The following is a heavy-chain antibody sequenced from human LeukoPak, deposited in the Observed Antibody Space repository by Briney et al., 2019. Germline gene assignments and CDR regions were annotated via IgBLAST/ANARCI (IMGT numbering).Heavy chain of an antibody. CDR2: INPSGGST. V-gene: IGHV1-46*01. D-gene: IGHD5-12*01. Sequence: GASVNVSCKASGYTFTNYYLHWVRQAPGQGLEWMGIINPSGGSTSNAPKFKGRVTLTRDTSTSTVYMELSSLRSEDTAVYYCARFSGYDNGFDYWGQGTLVTVSS. J-gene: IGHJ4*02. CDR1: GYTFTNYY. CDR3: ARFSGYDNGFDY.